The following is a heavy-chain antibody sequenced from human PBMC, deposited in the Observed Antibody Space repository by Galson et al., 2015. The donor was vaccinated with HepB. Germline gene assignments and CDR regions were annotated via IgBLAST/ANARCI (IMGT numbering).Heavy chain of an antibody. CDR1: GYIFSDHW. CDR2: IYPGDSST. V-gene: IGHV5-51*01. J-gene: IGHJ4*02. CDR3: ARQRYFDY. Sequence: QSGAEVKKPGESLKISCSASGYIFSDHWIGWVRQMPGKGLEWVGFIYPGDSSTRYSPSFQGQVTISADKYIRTAYLQWSSLKASDTAMYYCARQRYFDYWGQGTLVTVSS.